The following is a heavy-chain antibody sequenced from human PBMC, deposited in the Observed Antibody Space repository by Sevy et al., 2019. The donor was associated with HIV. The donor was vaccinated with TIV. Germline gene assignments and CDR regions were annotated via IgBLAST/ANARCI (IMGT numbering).Heavy chain of an antibody. CDR3: GGWGPGGKTARHFDY. D-gene: IGHD2-21*02. CDR2: IWFYASNE. V-gene: IGHV3-33*01. Sequence: GGSLRLSCAASGFTFRSYGMHWVRQAPGKGLEWVAVIWFYASNEYYADSVRGRFTISRDNSKNTLYLQMSSLRVEDTAVYYCGGWGPGGKTARHFDYWGQGTLVTVSS. CDR1: GFTFRSYG. J-gene: IGHJ4*02.